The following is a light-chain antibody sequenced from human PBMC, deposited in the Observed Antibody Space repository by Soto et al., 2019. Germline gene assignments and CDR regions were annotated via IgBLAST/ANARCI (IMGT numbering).Light chain of an antibody. V-gene: IGLV1-40*01. Sequence: QSVLTQPPSVSGAPGQRVTISCTGSSSNIGAGYDVHWYQQLPGTAPKLLIYGNSNRPSGVPDRFSGSKSGTSASLAITGLQAEEEDDYYRQSDDSRLSGVVFGGGTKLTVL. CDR1: SSNIGAGYD. CDR2: GNS. J-gene: IGLJ2*01. CDR3: QSDDSRLSGVV.